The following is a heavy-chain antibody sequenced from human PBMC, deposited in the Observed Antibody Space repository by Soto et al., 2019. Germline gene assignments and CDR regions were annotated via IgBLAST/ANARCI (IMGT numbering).Heavy chain of an antibody. CDR1: GYTFTSYY. CDR3: ARGRITMIVVAAQIPFDY. J-gene: IGHJ4*02. Sequence: ASVKVSCKASGYTFTSYYMHWVRQAPGQGLEWMGIINPSGGSTSYAQKFQGRVTITRDTSTSTVYMELSSLRSEDTAVYYCARGRITMIVVAAQIPFDYWGQGTLVTVSS. D-gene: IGHD3-22*01. V-gene: IGHV1-46*01. CDR2: INPSGGST.